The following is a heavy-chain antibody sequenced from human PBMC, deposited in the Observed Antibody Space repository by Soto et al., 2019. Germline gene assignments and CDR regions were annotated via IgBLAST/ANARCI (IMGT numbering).Heavy chain of an antibody. Sequence: GESLKIAGKGSGDSFTSYWISWVRQMPGKGLEWMGRIDPSDSYTNYSPSFQGHVTISTDKSISTAYLQWSSLKASDTAMYYCARQGSGKKVVPAANPDYYYYGMDVWGQGTTVTVSS. J-gene: IGHJ6*02. D-gene: IGHD2-2*01. CDR2: IDPSDSYT. V-gene: IGHV5-10-1*01. CDR3: ARQGSGKKVVPAANPDYYYYGMDV. CDR1: GDSFTSYW.